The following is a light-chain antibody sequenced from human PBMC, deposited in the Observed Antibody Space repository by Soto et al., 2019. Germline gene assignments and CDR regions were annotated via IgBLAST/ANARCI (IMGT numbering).Light chain of an antibody. J-gene: IGKJ1*01. CDR1: QSLLSSDGDTF. CDR3: MQGTHWPPWT. CDR2: KVS. V-gene: IGKV2-30*01. Sequence: DVVMTQSPLSLPVTLGQPASISCRSSQSLLSSDGDTFLNWFHRRPGQSPRRLIYKVSNRDSGXPXTXXGSGSGTKFTLAISRVEAEDVGVYYCMQGTHWPPWTFGQGTKVEIK.